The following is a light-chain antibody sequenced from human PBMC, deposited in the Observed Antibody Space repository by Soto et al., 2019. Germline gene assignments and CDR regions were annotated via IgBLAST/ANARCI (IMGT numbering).Light chain of an antibody. J-gene: IGKJ4*01. V-gene: IGKV3-15*01. CDR3: QQDSSWPLT. CDR1: QDIRSS. CDR2: GAS. Sequence: EIVMTQSPATLSVSPGERVTLSCRASQDIRSSLAWYQQKPGQAPRLLIYGASIRATGVPATCSGSGSWTEFTLSISSLQSEHLGVYYCQQDSSWPLTFGGGTKVEIK.